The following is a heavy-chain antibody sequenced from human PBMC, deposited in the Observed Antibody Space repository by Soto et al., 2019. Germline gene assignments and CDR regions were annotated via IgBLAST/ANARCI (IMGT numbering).Heavy chain of an antibody. CDR1: GGTFSSYA. Sequence: SVKVSCKASGGTFSSYAISWVRQAPGQGLEWMGGIIPIFGTANYAQKFQGRVTITADESTSTAYMELSSLRSEDTAVYYCARDIVGIAAAGIGSLYYYYGMDVWGQGTTVTVSS. J-gene: IGHJ6*02. CDR2: IIPIFGTA. V-gene: IGHV1-69*13. CDR3: ARDIVGIAAAGIGSLYYYYGMDV. D-gene: IGHD6-13*01.